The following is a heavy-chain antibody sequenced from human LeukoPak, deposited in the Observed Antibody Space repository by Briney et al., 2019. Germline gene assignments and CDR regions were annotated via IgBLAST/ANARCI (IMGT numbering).Heavy chain of an antibody. Sequence: PRGSLRPSCAASGFSLSNIWISWVRQAAGEGLEWVANIKQEGGEKYYVDSVKGRFTISRDNAKNSLYLQMNSLRAEDTAVYYCASTQTFDYWGQGTLVTVSS. CDR3: ASTQTFDY. CDR1: GFSLSNIW. CDR2: IKQEGGEK. J-gene: IGHJ4*02. V-gene: IGHV3-7*01.